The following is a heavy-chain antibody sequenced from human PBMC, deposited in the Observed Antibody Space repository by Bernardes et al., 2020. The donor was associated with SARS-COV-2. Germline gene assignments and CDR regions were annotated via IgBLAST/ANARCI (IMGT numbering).Heavy chain of an antibody. Sequence: SGPTLVKPTQTLTLTCTFSGFSLTTSGVGVGWIRQPPGKALEWLALIYWDDDKRYSPSLKSRLTITKDTSKNQVVLTMTNMDPVDTATYYCAHWTQPLVMYNWFDPWGQGTLVTISS. J-gene: IGHJ5*02. CDR1: GFSLTTSGVG. CDR2: IYWDDDK. CDR3: AHWTQPLVMYNWFDP. D-gene: IGHD6-13*01. V-gene: IGHV2-5*02.